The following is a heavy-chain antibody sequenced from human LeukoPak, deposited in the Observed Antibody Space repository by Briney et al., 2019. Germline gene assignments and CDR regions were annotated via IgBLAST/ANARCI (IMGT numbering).Heavy chain of an antibody. J-gene: IGHJ5*02. CDR1: GFTFSSYS. CDR3: AIIYGSGSLYKWFDP. D-gene: IGHD3-10*01. V-gene: IGHV3-21*01. CDR2: ISSSSSYI. Sequence: PGGSLRLSCAASGFTFSSYSMNWVRQAPGKGLEWVSSISSSSSYIYYADSVKGRFTISRDNAKNSLYLQMNSLRAEDTAVYYCAIIYGSGSLYKWFDPWGQGTLVTVSS.